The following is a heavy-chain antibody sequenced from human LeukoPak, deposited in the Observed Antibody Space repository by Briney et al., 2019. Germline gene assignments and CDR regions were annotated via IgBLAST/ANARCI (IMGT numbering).Heavy chain of an antibody. J-gene: IGHJ3*01. D-gene: IGHD3-16*01. V-gene: IGHV3-64*01. Sequence: GGSLRLSCAASGFNLSSFAIRWIRQAPGKGLEYVSATSGDGGTTFCASSLQGRCTISRDNSNQMVYLQLGGLKSEDMGLYYCARGDTRLGGAFDVWGQGTMVTVSP. CDR2: TSGDGGTT. CDR3: ARGDTRLGGAFDV. CDR1: GFNLSSFA.